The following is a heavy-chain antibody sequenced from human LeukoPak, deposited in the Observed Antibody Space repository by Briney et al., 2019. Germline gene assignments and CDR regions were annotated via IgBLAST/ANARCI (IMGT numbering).Heavy chain of an antibody. CDR1: RDSFSSEA. D-gene: IGHD6-19*01. V-gene: IGHV1-69*05. CDR2: IIPIFGTA. CDR3: ARGPWLVGGWFDP. Sequence: SVKVSCKAFRDSFSSEAISRVRQAPGQGVEWMGGIIPIFGTANYAQKFQGRVTITTDESTSTAYMELSSLRSEDTAVYYGARGPWLVGGWFDPWGQGTLVTVSS. J-gene: IGHJ5*02.